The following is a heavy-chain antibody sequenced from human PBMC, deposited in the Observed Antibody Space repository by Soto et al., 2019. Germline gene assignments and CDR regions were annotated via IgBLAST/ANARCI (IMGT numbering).Heavy chain of an antibody. V-gene: IGHV1-2*04. D-gene: IGHD2-2*01. Sequence: GASVKVSCKASGYTFTVYYMHWVRQAPGQGLEWMGWINPNSGGTNYAQKFQGWVTMTRDTSISTAYMELSRLRSDDTAVYYCARVTDQTGLDAFDIWGQGTMVTVSS. CDR3: ARVTDQTGLDAFDI. CDR1: GYTFTVYY. J-gene: IGHJ3*02. CDR2: INPNSGGT.